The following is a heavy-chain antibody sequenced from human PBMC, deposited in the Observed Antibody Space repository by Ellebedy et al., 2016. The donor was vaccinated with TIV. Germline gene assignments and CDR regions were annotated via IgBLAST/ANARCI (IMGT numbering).Heavy chain of an antibody. CDR3: AHGIRISGYDSSYFDY. Sequence: SGPTLVTPTQTLTLTCTFSGFSLSTSGVGVGWTRQPPGKALEWLALIYWDDDKRYSPSLKSRLTITKDTSKNQVVLTMTNMDPVDTATYYCAHGIRISGYDSSYFDYWGQGTLVTVSS. V-gene: IGHV2-5*02. CDR2: IYWDDDK. D-gene: IGHD3-22*01. J-gene: IGHJ4*02. CDR1: GFSLSTSGVG.